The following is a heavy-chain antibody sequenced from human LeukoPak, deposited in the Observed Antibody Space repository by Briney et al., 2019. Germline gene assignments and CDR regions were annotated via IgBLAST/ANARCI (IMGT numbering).Heavy chain of an antibody. Sequence: ASVKVSCKASGYTFTSYGISWVRQAPGHGLKWMGWISAYNVNTNYAQKLQGRVTMTTDTSTSTAYMELRSLRSDDTAVYYCARDWGRSTSCLSALWGQGTLVTVSS. D-gene: IGHD2-2*01. J-gene: IGHJ4*02. V-gene: IGHV1-18*01. CDR2: ISAYNVNT. CDR3: ARDWGRSTSCLSAL. CDR1: GYTFTSYG.